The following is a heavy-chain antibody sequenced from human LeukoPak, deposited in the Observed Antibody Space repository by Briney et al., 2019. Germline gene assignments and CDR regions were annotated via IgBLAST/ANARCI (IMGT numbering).Heavy chain of an antibody. CDR3: ARAASGSSPSDY. CDR1: GFTFSNYG. CDR2: ISYDGSNK. V-gene: IGHV3-30*03. Sequence: GGSLRLSCAASGFTFSNYGMHWVRQAPGKGPEWVALISYDGSNKYYADSVKGRFTISRDNSKNTLDLQMNSLKPEDTAVFYCARAASGSSPSDYWGQGTQVTVSS. J-gene: IGHJ4*02. D-gene: IGHD3-10*01.